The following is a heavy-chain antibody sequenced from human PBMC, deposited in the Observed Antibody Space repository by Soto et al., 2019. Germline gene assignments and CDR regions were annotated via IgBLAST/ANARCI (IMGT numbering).Heavy chain of an antibody. Sequence: KVSCKASGGTFSSYAISWVRQAPGQGLEWMGGIIPIFGTANYAQKFQGRVTITADESTSTAYMELSSLRSEDTAVYYCARLLYTNDFWSGYFYYYYGMDVWGQGTTVTVSS. CDR2: IIPIFGTA. J-gene: IGHJ6*02. D-gene: IGHD3-3*01. CDR1: GGTFSSYA. CDR3: ARLLYTNDFWSGYFYYYYGMDV. V-gene: IGHV1-69*01.